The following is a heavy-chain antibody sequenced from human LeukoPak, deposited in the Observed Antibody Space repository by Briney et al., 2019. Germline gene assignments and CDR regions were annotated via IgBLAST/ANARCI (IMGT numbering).Heavy chain of an antibody. CDR3: AREGYSGPYLDY. CDR1: GFTFSSHW. V-gene: IGHV3-74*01. J-gene: IGHJ4*02. CDR2: INSGGSST. D-gene: IGHD4-11*01. Sequence: PGGSLRLSCAASGFTFSSHWIQWVRQAPGKGLVWVSRINSGGSSTSHADSVKGRFTISRDNAKNTLFLQMNSLRAEDTAVYYCAREGYSGPYLDYWGQGTLVTVSS.